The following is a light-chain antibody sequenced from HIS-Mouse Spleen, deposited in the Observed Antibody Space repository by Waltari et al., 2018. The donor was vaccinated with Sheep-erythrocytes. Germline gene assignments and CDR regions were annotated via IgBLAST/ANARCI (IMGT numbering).Light chain of an antibody. CDR1: SSDVGGYNY. CDR2: DVS. J-gene: IGLJ3*02. V-gene: IGLV2-11*01. Sequence: QSALTQPRSVSGSPGQSVTISCTGTSSDVGGYNYVSCYQQHPGQAPKLMIYDVSKRPSGVPDRFSGSNSGNTATLTISGTQAMDEADYYCQAWDSSTAWVFGGGTKLTVL. CDR3: QAWDSSTAWV.